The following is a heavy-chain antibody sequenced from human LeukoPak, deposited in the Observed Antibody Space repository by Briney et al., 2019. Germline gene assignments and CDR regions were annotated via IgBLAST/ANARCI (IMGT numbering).Heavy chain of an antibody. CDR3: ARVVVPAAIDWFDP. Sequence: SETLSLTCAVYGGSFSGYYWSWIRQPPGKGLEWIGEINHSGSTNYSPSPKSRVTISVDTSKNQFSLKLSSVTAADTAVYYCARVVVPAAIDWFDPWGQGTLVTVSS. D-gene: IGHD2-2*01. J-gene: IGHJ5*02. V-gene: IGHV4-34*01. CDR1: GGSFSGYY. CDR2: INHSGST.